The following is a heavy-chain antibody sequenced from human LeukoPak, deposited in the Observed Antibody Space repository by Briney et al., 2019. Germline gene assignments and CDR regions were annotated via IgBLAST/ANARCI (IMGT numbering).Heavy chain of an antibody. CDR3: AKLGGQEVYNYYVGV. CDR2: IIDSGDIT. D-gene: IGHD3-16*01. CDR1: GFTFSSYA. J-gene: IGHJ6*03. V-gene: IGHV3-23*01. Sequence: QTGGSLKLSCAASGFTFSSYAMSWVRQAPGKGLEWVSGIIDSGDITYYANSVKGRFTISRDNSKNTLYLQMNSLRAEDTAVYHCAKLGGQEVYNYYVGVWGKGTTVAVSS.